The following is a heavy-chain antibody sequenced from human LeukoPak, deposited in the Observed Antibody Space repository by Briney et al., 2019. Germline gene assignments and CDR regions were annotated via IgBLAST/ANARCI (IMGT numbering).Heavy chain of an antibody. J-gene: IGHJ4*02. V-gene: IGHV4-31*03. D-gene: IGHD5-12*01. CDR2: IDYSGTT. CDR3: ASLDGYDSDY. Sequence: SETLSLTCTVSGGSISSGAFYWSWIRQHPGQGLEWIGYIDYSGTTYYNPSLRSRVSILVDTSKNQFSLKLSSVTAADTAVYFCASLDGYDSDYWGQGTLVTVSS. CDR1: GGSISSGAFY.